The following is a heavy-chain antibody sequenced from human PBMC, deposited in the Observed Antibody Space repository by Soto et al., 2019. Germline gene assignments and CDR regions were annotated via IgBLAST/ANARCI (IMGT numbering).Heavy chain of an antibody. J-gene: IGHJ4*02. D-gene: IGHD3-16*01. CDR2: IYYSGST. Sequence: QLQLQESGPGLVKPSETLSLTCTVSGGSISSSSYYWGWIRQPPGKGLEWIGSIYYSGSTYYNPSLKSRVTISVDTSKNQFSLKLSSVTAADTAVYYCARHSKSYGQNYYFDYWGQGTLVTVSS. V-gene: IGHV4-39*01. CDR3: ARHSKSYGQNYYFDY. CDR1: GGSISSSSYY.